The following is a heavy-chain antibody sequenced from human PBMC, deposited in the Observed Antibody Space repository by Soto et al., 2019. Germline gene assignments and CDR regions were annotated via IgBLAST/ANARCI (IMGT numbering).Heavy chain of an antibody. Sequence: ASVKVSCKASGYTFTSYGISWVRQAPGQGLEWMGWISAYNGNTNYAQKLQGRVTMTKDTSTSTAYMELRSLRSDDTAVYYCARDDPYDSSGYLDYWGQGTLVTVSS. D-gene: IGHD3-22*01. J-gene: IGHJ4*02. V-gene: IGHV1-18*01. CDR1: GYTFTSYG. CDR3: ARDDPYDSSGYLDY. CDR2: ISAYNGNT.